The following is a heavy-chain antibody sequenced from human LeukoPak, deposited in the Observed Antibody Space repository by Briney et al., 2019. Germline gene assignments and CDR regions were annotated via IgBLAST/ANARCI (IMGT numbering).Heavy chain of an antibody. CDR2: LPPDELDI. CDR1: GYTFTNYW. D-gene: IGHD6-13*01. V-gene: IGHV3-74*01. CDR3: ARGPSSNWSGLDF. Sequence: SCKASGYTFTNYWMHWVRQAPGMGLVWVSRLPPDELDIIYADSVKGRFTVSRDNAKNTVYLQMNNLRAEDTAVYYCARGPSSNWSGLDFWGQGTLLTVSS. J-gene: IGHJ4*02.